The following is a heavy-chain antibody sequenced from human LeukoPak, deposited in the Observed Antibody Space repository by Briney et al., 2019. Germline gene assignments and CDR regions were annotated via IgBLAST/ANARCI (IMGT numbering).Heavy chain of an antibody. J-gene: IGHJ4*02. CDR1: GFTVSDNY. V-gene: IGHV3-53*01. CDR3: ARGTNSGSYYPDY. D-gene: IGHD1-26*01. CDR2: IYSAGAT. Sequence: GGSLRLSCAASGFTVSDNYMTWVRQAPGKGLEWVSSIYSAGATHYAESVKGRFTISRDNSKNTLYLQMNSLRAEDTAVYYCARGTNSGSYYPDYWGQGTLVTVSS.